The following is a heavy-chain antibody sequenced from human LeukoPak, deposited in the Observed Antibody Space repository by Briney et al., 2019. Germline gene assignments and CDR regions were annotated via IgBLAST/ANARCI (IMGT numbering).Heavy chain of an antibody. CDR2: INHSGST. Sequence: SETLSLTCAVYGGSFSGYYWSWIRQPPGKGLEWIGEINHSGSTNYNPSLKSRVTISVDTSKNQFSLKLSSVTAADTAVYYCVRGYNSVGRYYWGQGTLVTVSS. CDR3: VRGYNSVGRYY. D-gene: IGHD5/OR15-5a*01. J-gene: IGHJ4*02. CDR1: GGSFSGYY. V-gene: IGHV4-34*01.